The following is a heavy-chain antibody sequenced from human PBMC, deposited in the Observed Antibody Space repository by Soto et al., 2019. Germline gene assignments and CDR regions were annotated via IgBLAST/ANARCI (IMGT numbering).Heavy chain of an antibody. CDR3: ATSPGWLQLVS. Sequence: SVKVSCKTSGGTFSSYTITWVRQAPGQGLEWVGGIIPIFGAAHYTQKFQGRVTITADESTSTAYMDLSSLTSEDTAVYYCATSPGWLQLVSWGLGTLVTVSS. V-gene: IGHV1-69*13. CDR2: IIPIFGAA. D-gene: IGHD5-12*01. CDR1: GGTFSSYT. J-gene: IGHJ5*02.